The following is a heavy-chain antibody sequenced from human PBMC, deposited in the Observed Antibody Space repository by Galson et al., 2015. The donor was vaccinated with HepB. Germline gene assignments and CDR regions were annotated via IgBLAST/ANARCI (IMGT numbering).Heavy chain of an antibody. V-gene: IGHV3-33*01. CDR3: AREKPWIQLLIPNQLGYYGMDV. D-gene: IGHD5-18*01. J-gene: IGHJ6*02. CDR1: GFTFSSYG. Sequence: SLRLSCAASGFTFSSYGMHWVRQAPGKGLEWVAVIWYDGSNKYYADSVEGRFTITRDNSKNTLYLKMNSLRAEDTAVYYCAREKPWIQLLIPNQLGYYGMDVWGQGTTVTVSS. CDR2: IWYDGSNK.